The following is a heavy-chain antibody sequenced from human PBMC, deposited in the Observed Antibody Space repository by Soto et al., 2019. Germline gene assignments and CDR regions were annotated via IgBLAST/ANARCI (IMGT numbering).Heavy chain of an antibody. CDR3: ASPSLYCSGGSCDYYYGMDV. V-gene: IGHV1-69*13. CDR1: GGTFSSYA. D-gene: IGHD2-15*01. Sequence: GASVKVSCKASGGTFSSYAISWVRQAPGQGLEWMGGIIPIFGTANYAQKFQGRVTITADDSTSTAYMELSSLRSEDTAVYYFASPSLYCSGGSCDYYYGMDVWGQGTTVTVSS. CDR2: IIPIFGTA. J-gene: IGHJ6*02.